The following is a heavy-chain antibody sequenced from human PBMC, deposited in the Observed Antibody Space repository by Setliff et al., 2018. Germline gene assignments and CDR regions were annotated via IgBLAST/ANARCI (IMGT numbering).Heavy chain of an antibody. J-gene: IGHJ3*02. Sequence: PGGSLRLSCATSGFAFGGHGMNWVRQAPGKGLEWLSYISSTSSTIFYADSVKGRFTISRDNAKNSLYLQMNSLRADDTAVYYCARSPANGGHDAFDIWGQGTMVTVSS. CDR1: GFAFGGHG. CDR2: ISSTSSTI. CDR3: ARSPANGGHDAFDI. V-gene: IGHV3-48*04. D-gene: IGHD6-25*01.